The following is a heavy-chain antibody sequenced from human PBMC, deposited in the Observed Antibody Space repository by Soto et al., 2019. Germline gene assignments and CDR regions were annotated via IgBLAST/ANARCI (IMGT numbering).Heavy chain of an antibody. D-gene: IGHD3-10*01. CDR3: ARVRYYGSGSYYNANYMDV. CDR2: IKQDGSEK. J-gene: IGHJ6*03. Sequence: GGSLRLSCAASGFTFSSYWMSWVRQAPGKGLEWVANIKQDGSEKYYVDSVKGRFTISRDNAKNSLYLQMNSLRAEDTAVYYCARVRYYGSGSYYNANYMDVWGKGTTVTVSS. V-gene: IGHV3-7*01. CDR1: GFTFSSYW.